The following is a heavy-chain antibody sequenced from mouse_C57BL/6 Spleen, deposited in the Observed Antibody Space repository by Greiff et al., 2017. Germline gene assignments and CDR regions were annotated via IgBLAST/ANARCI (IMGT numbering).Heavy chain of an antibody. V-gene: IGHV1-81*01. D-gene: IGHD1-1*01. Sequence: QVQLQQSGAELARPGASVKLSCKASGYTFTSYGISWVKQRTGQGLEWIGEIYPRRGNTYYNEKFKGKATLTADKSSSTAYMELRSLTSEDSAVYFCARSYSSDFDVWGTGTTVTVSS. CDR3: ARSYSSDFDV. CDR1: GYTFTSYG. J-gene: IGHJ1*03. CDR2: IYPRRGNT.